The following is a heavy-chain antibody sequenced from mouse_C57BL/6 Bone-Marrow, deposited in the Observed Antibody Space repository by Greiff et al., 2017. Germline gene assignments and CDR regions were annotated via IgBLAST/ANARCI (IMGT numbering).Heavy chain of an antibody. V-gene: IGHV1-64*01. D-gene: IGHD2-4*01. CDR3: ARRKDDYDDGSWFAY. Sequence: QVQLQQPGAELVKPGASVKLSCKASGYTFTSYWMHWVKQRPGQGLEWIGMIHPNSGSTNYNEKFKSKATLTVDKSSSTAYMQLSSLTSEDSAVYYCARRKDDYDDGSWFAYWGQGTLVTVSA. CDR2: IHPNSGST. CDR1: GYTFTSYW. J-gene: IGHJ3*01.